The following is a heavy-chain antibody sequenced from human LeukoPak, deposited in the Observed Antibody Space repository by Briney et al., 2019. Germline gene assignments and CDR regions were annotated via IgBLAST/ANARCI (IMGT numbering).Heavy chain of an antibody. Sequence: SETLSLTCTVSGGSIGTYYWSWIRPSPGKGLEWIGYIYVTGSTRYNPYLQSRVTISVDTSRNQFFLKMSSVTAADTAVYYCARHIGGGIEDMDVWGKGTKVTVSS. V-gene: IGHV4-59*08. CDR1: GGSIGTYY. D-gene: IGHD3-16*02. CDR3: ARHIGGGIEDMDV. CDR2: IYVTGST. J-gene: IGHJ6*03.